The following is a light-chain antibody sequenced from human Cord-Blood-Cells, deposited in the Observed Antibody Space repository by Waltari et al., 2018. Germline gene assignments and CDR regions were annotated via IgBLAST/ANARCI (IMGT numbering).Light chain of an antibody. Sequence: HSALTHPRSVSGSPGHSVTISCTGTISDVGGYNYVSWYQQHPGKAPKLMIYDVSKRPSGVPDRFSGSKSGNTASLTISGLQAEDEADYYCCSYAGSYTPWVFGGGTKLTVL. J-gene: IGLJ3*02. CDR3: CSYAGSYTPWV. CDR1: ISDVGGYNY. CDR2: DVS. V-gene: IGLV2-11*01.